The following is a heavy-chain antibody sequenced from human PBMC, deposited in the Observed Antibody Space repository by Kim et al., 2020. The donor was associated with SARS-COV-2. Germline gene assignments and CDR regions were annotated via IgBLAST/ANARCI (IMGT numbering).Heavy chain of an antibody. V-gene: IGHV3-48*02. Sequence: GGSLRLSCAASGFTFSSYSMNWVRQAPGKGLEWVSYISSSSSTIYYADSVKGRFTISRDNAKNSLYLQMNSLRDEDTAVYYCARDRGYSYAPDYYYYGMDVWGQGTTVTVSS. CDR3: ARDRGYSYAPDYYYYGMDV. CDR2: ISSSSSTI. D-gene: IGHD5-18*01. CDR1: GFTFSSYS. J-gene: IGHJ6*02.